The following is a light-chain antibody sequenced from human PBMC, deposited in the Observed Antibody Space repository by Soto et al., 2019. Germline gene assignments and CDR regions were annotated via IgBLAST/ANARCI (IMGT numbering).Light chain of an antibody. V-gene: IGLV7-46*01. Sequence: QAVVTQEPSLTVSPGGTVTLTCGSNTGPVTSGHYPYWFHQKPGQAPKTLIYDTSFKHSWTPARFSGSLLEGKAALTLTGAQPEDEADYYCVLPFGGDVVFGRGTKVTVL. CDR1: TGPVTSGHY. CDR3: VLPFGGDVV. CDR2: DTS. J-gene: IGLJ2*01.